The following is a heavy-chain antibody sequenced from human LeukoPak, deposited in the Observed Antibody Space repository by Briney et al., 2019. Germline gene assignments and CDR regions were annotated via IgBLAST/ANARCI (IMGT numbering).Heavy chain of an antibody. D-gene: IGHD3-22*01. CDR2: IYTSGST. CDR1: GGSISSYY. CDR3: ARHYYYDSSGYYFQWFDP. V-gene: IGHV4-4*09. Sequence: SETLSLTCTVSGGSISSYYWSWIRQPPGKGLEWIGYIYTSGSTNYNPSHKSRVTISVDTSKNQFSLKLSSVTAADTAVYYCARHYYYDSSGYYFQWFDPWGQGTLVTVSS. J-gene: IGHJ5*02.